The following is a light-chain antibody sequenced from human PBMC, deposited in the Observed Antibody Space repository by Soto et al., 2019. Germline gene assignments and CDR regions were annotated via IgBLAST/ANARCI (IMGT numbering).Light chain of an antibody. CDR1: SSNIGSNY. CDR3: ASWDDRLNGVV. V-gene: IGLV1-44*01. Sequence: QSVLTQSPSASGTPGQRVTISCSGSSSNIGSNYVYWYRQLPGTAPKLLIYSDTQRPSGVPDRFSDSKSGTSASLAISGLQSEDEADYYCASWDDRLNGVVFGGGTKLTVL. CDR2: SDT. J-gene: IGLJ2*01.